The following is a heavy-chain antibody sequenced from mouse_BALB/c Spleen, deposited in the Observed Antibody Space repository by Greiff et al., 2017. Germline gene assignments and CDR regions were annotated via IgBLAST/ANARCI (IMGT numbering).Heavy chain of an antibody. Sequence: LVKTGASVKISCKASGYSFTGYYMHWVKQSHGKSLEWIGYISCYNGATSYNQKFKGKATFTVDTSSSTAYMQFNSLTSEDSAVYYCARGLDYGRAWFADWGQGTLVTVSA. J-gene: IGHJ3*01. CDR1: GYSFTGYY. CDR3: ARGLDYGRAWFAD. V-gene: IGHV1S34*01. D-gene: IGHD1-1*02. CDR2: ISCYNGAT.